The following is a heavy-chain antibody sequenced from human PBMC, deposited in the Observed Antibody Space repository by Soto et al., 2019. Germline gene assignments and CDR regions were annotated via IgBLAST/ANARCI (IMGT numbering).Heavy chain of an antibody. CDR1: GFTFSSYI. Sequence: PGGSLRLSCAASGFTFSSYIMNWVRQAPGKGLEWVSSISSSSSYIYYADSVKGRFTISRDNAKNSLYLQMNSLRAEDTAVYYCAAFGYGLLWFGHDAVDYWGQGTLVTVSS. J-gene: IGHJ4*02. D-gene: IGHD3-10*01. CDR3: AAFGYGLLWFGHDAVDY. CDR2: ISSSSSYI. V-gene: IGHV3-21*01.